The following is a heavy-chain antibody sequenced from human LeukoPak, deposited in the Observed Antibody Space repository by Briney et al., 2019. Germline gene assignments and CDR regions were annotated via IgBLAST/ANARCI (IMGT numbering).Heavy chain of an antibody. Sequence: GGSLRLSCAASGFTVSSNYMSWVRQAPGKGLEWVSVIYSGGSTYYADSVKGRFTISRDNSKNTLYLQMNSLRAEDTAVYYCARESGYCSSTSCRYYFDYWGQGTPVTVSS. CDR2: IYSGGST. V-gene: IGHV3-66*01. CDR3: ARESGYCSSTSCRYYFDY. J-gene: IGHJ4*02. CDR1: GFTVSSNY. D-gene: IGHD2-2*01.